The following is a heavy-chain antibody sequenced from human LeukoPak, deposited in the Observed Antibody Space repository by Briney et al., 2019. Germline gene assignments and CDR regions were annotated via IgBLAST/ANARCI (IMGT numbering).Heavy chain of an antibody. CDR2: ISAYNGNT. Sequence: GASVKVSCKASGYTFTSYYMHWVRQAPGQGLEWMGWISAYNGNTNYAQKLQGRVTMTTDTSTSTAYMELRSLRSDDTAVYYCARVLFSGSSPNPYYYYYGMDVWGQGTTVTVSS. D-gene: IGHD3-10*02. CDR1: GYTFTSYY. J-gene: IGHJ6*02. V-gene: IGHV1-18*04. CDR3: ARVLFSGSSPNPYYYYYGMDV.